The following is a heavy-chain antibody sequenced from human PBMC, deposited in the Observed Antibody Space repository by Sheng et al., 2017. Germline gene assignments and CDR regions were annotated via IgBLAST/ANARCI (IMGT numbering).Heavy chain of an antibody. Sequence: QVQLVPSGAEIKKPGSSLRVSCKASGGSYSSYTYSWVRQAPGQGLVWMGRITPILGMANYAEKFQDRVTITADTSTTTAYLELRSLRSEDTAVYYCARSGRYSNAFDLWGQGTVVTVSS. D-gene: IGHD1-26*01. CDR3: ARSGRYSNAFDL. J-gene: IGHJ3*01. CDR2: ITPILGMA. V-gene: IGHV1-69*02. CDR1: GGSYSSYT.